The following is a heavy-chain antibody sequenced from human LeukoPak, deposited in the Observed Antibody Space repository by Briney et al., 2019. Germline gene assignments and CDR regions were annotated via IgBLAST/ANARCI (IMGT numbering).Heavy chain of an antibody. CDR3: ARTPYDILTGYSTDAFEI. Sequence: SETLSLTCTVSGGSISSSSYYWGWIRQPPGKGLEWIGSIYYSGSTYYNPSLKSRVTISVDTSKNQFSLKLSSVTAADTAVYYCARTPYDILTGYSTDAFEIWGQGTMVTVSS. CDR1: GGSISSSSYY. CDR2: IYYSGST. D-gene: IGHD3-9*01. J-gene: IGHJ3*02. V-gene: IGHV4-39*07.